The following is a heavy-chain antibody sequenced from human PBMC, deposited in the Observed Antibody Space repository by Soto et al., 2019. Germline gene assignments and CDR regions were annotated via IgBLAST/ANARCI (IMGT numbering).Heavy chain of an antibody. CDR2: ISYDGSHK. D-gene: IGHD2-8*02. Sequence: QVQLVESGGGAVQFGRSLRLSCAASGFTFSNYGMYWVRQAPGKGLEWVAVISYDGSHKYYTDSVKGRFTISRDNSKNTLYLQMNSLRPDDTAFYYCAQDRGSCTGGLCFYSIQYWGQGALVTVSS. CDR3: AQDRGSCTGGLCFYSIQY. CDR1: GFTFSNYG. V-gene: IGHV3-30*18. J-gene: IGHJ4*02.